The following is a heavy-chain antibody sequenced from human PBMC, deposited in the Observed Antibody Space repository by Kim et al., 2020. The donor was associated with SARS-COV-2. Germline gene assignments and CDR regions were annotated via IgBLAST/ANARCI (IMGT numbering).Heavy chain of an antibody. J-gene: IGHJ6*02. Sequence: SETLSLTCAVYGGSFSGYYWSWIRQPPGKGLEWIGEINHSGSTNYNPSLKSRVTISVDTSKNQFSLKLSSVTAADTAVYYCAREEVVVVVAAKGMDVWGQGTTVTVSS. CDR3: AREEVVVVVAAKGMDV. V-gene: IGHV4-34*01. CDR1: GGSFSGYY. CDR2: INHSGST. D-gene: IGHD2-15*01.